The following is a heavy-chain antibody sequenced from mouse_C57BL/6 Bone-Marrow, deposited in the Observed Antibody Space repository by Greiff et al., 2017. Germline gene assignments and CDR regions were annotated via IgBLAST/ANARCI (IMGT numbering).Heavy chain of an antibody. D-gene: IGHD2-3*01. J-gene: IGHJ4*01. CDR1: GYTFTDYY. V-gene: IGHV1-26*01. CDR3: ARGYDGYYGMDY. Sequence: VRLQQSGPELVKPGASVKISCKASGYTFTDYYMNWVKQSHGKSLEWIGDINPNNGGTSYNQKFKGKATLTVDKSSSTAYMELRSLTSEDSAVYYCARGYDGYYGMDYWGQGTSVTVSS. CDR2: INPNNGGT.